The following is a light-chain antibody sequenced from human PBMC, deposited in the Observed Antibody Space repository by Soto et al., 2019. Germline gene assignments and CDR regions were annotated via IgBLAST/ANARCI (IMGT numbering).Light chain of an antibody. CDR1: QTISSW. J-gene: IGKJ1*01. CDR2: KAS. Sequence: DIQMTQSPSTLSGSVGDRVTITCRASQTISSWLAWYQQKPGKAPKLLIYKASTLKSGVPSRFSGRGSGTEFTLTISILQPDDFATYYCQHYNRYSEAFGQGTKVERK. CDR3: QHYNRYSEA. V-gene: IGKV1-5*03.